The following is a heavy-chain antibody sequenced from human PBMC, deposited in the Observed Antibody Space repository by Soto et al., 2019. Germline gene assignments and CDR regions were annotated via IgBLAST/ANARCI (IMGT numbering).Heavy chain of an antibody. V-gene: IGHV3-21*01. Sequence: EVQLVESGGGLVKPGGSLRLSCAASGFSFSSYSMNWVRQAPGKGLEWVSSISSTSSFIFYADSVKGRFTISRDNADSSLFLQMSSLRAEDTAGYYCAGPYSCGDRLLGYWGQGPLVTVSS. CDR1: GFSFSSYS. CDR3: AGPYSCGDRLLGY. CDR2: ISSTSSFI. D-gene: IGHD6-19*01. J-gene: IGHJ4*02.